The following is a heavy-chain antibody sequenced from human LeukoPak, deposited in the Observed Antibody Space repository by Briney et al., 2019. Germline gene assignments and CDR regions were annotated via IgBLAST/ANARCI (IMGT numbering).Heavy chain of an antibody. D-gene: IGHD1-20*01. Sequence: GGSLRLSCAASGFTFSNYWMSWVRQAPGKGLEWVAAISYDGSNKYYADSVKGRFTISRDNSKSSLYLQMNSLRDEDTAVYNCAREWDNWDDAFHDAFDLWGQGTTVIVSS. CDR2: ISYDGSNK. V-gene: IGHV3-30*03. J-gene: IGHJ3*01. CDR1: GFTFSNYW. CDR3: AREWDNWDDAFHDAFDL.